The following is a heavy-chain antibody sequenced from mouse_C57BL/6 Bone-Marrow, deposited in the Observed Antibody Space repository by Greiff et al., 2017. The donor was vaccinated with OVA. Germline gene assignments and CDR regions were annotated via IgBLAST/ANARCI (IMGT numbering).Heavy chain of an antibody. CDR1: GYTFTNYW. D-gene: IGHD1-1*01. V-gene: IGHV1-63*01. CDR3: ARVGLLRWFAY. CDR2: IYPGGGYT. J-gene: IGHJ3*01. Sequence: VQVVESGAELVRPGTSVKMSCKASGYTFTNYWIGWAKQRPGHGLEWIGDIYPGGGYTNYNEKFKGKATLTADKSSSTAYMQFSSLTSEDSAIYYCARVGLLRWFAYWGQGTLVTVSA.